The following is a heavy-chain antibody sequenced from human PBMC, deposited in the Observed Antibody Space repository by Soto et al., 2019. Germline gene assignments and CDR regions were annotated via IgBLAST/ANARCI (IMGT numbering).Heavy chain of an antibody. J-gene: IGHJ4*02. Sequence: QVQLVQSGAEVKKPGASVKVSCKASGYTFTSYGISWVRQAPGQGLEWMGWISAYNGNTNYAQKLQGRVTMTTDTSTSTGYMELRSLRSDDTAVYYCARVKGYNWLENPHFDYWCQGTLVTVFS. V-gene: IGHV1-18*01. CDR2: ISAYNGNT. CDR1: GYTFTSYG. D-gene: IGHD1-20*01. CDR3: ARVKGYNWLENPHFDY.